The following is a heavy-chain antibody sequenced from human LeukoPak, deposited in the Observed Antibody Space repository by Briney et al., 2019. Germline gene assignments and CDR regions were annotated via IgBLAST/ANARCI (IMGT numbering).Heavy chain of an antibody. CDR1: GGSFSGYY. CDR2: MNHSGST. J-gene: IGHJ4*02. Sequence: PSETLSLTCAVYGGSFSGYYWSWLGQPPGKGLEWIGEMNHSGSTNCNPSLKSRVTISVDTSKNQFSRKLSSVTAADTAVYYCARDPEDGYNSDFDYWGQGTLVTVSS. V-gene: IGHV4-34*01. D-gene: IGHD2-21*02. CDR3: ARDPEDGYNSDFDY.